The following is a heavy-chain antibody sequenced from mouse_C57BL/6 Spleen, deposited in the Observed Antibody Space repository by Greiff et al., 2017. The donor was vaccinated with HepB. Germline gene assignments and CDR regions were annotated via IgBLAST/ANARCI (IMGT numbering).Heavy chain of an antibody. V-gene: IGHV1-52*01. D-gene: IGHD3-1*01. J-gene: IGHJ4*01. CDR1: GYTFTSYW. Sequence: VQLQQPGAELVRPGSSVKLSCKASGYTFTSYWMHWVKQRPIQGLEWIGNICPSDSETHYNQKFKDKATLTVDKSSSTAYMQLSSLTSEDSAVYYCARGAQAYDMDYWGQGTSVTVSS. CDR3: ARGAQAYDMDY. CDR2: ICPSDSET.